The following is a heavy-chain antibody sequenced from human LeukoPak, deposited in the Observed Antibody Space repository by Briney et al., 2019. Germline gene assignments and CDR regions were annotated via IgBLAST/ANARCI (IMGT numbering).Heavy chain of an antibody. J-gene: IGHJ4*02. CDR1: GFTFSSYW. Sequence: GGSLRLSCAASGFTFSSYWMSWVRQAPGKGLEWVANIKQDGSEKYYVDSVRGRFTISRDNAKNSLYLQMNSLRVDDTAVYYCASGGAIRYDYWGQGTLVTVSP. V-gene: IGHV3-7*02. CDR2: IKQDGSEK. D-gene: IGHD2-2*02. CDR3: ASGGAIRYDY.